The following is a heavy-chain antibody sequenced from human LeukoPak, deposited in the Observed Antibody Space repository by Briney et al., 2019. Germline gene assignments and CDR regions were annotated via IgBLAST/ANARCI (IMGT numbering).Heavy chain of an antibody. V-gene: IGHV4-61*02. Sequence: SQTLSLTCTVSGDSVSSGENYWGWIRQPAGKGLEWIGRIYTSGSTSYNPSLKSRVTISRNTSTNQFSLTVNSVTAADTAVYYCVGSSYGHFEYWDQGTLVTVSS. CDR3: VGSSYGHFEY. J-gene: IGHJ4*02. CDR2: IYTSGST. D-gene: IGHD5-18*01. CDR1: GDSVSSGENY.